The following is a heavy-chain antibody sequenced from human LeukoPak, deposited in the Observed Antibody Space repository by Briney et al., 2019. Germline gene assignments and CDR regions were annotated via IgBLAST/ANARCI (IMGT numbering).Heavy chain of an antibody. CDR1: GYTFTSYY. CDR3: ARDRPNYYHDNGHYYRRGGDC. V-gene: IGHV1-46*01. D-gene: IGHD3-22*01. J-gene: IGHJ4*02. CDR2: INPSGGST. Sequence: GASVKVSCKASGYTFTSYYMHWVRQAPGQGLEWMGIINPSGGSTSYAQKFQGRVTMTRDTSTSTVYMELSSLRSEDTAVYYCARDRPNYYHDNGHYYRRGGDCWGQGTLVTVSS.